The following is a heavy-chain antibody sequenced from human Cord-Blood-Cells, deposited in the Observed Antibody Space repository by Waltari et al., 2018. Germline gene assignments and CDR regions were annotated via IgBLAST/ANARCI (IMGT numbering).Heavy chain of an antibody. J-gene: IGHJ6*02. V-gene: IGHV4-39*01. CDR3: ARQPSSGWYYYYYGMDV. CDR2: IYYSGST. CDR1: GGSISISSHY. D-gene: IGHD6-19*01. Sequence: QLQLQESGPGLVKPSETLSLTRTVSGGSISISSHYWGGIRQPPGKGLEWIGSIYYSGSTYYNPSLKSRVTISVDTSKNQFSLKLSSVTAADTAVYYCARQPSSGWYYYYYGMDVWGQGTTVTVSS.